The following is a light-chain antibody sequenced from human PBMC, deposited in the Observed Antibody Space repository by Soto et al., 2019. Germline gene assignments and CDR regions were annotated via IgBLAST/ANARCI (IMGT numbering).Light chain of an antibody. Sequence: QSVLTQPPSVSAAPGQKVTISCSGSSSNIGNNYVSWYQQLPGTAPKLLIYENNKRPSGIPDRFSGSKSGTSATLGITGLQTGDEADYYCGKWDSSLSARVFGTGTKVTVL. CDR3: GKWDSSLSARV. V-gene: IGLV1-51*02. CDR1: SSNIGNNY. J-gene: IGLJ1*01. CDR2: ENN.